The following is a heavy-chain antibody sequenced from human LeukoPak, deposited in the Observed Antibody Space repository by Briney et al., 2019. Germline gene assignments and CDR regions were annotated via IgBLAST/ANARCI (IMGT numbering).Heavy chain of an antibody. CDR3: ARHEDGDFDWLFDY. J-gene: IGHJ4*02. CDR2: IYYSGST. D-gene: IGHD3-9*01. V-gene: IGHV4-30-4*08. Sequence: PSQTLSLTCTVSGGSISSGDYYWSWIRQPPGKGLEWIGYIYYSGSTYYNPSLKSRVTISVDTSKNQFSLKLSSVTAADTAVYYCARHEDGDFDWLFDYWGQGTLVTVSS. CDR1: GGSISSGDYY.